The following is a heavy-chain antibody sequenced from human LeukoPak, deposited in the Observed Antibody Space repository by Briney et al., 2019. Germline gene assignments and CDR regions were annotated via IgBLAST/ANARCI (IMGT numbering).Heavy chain of an antibody. CDR3: ARDGRQLIYYMDV. J-gene: IGHJ6*03. Sequence: GASVKVSCKASGGTFSSYAISWVRQAPGQGLEWMGGIIPIFGTANYAQKFQGRVTITADKSTSTAYMELSSLRSEDTAAYYCARDGRQLIYYMDVWGKGTTVTVSS. V-gene: IGHV1-69*06. CDR2: IIPIFGTA. CDR1: GGTFSSYA. D-gene: IGHD6-13*01.